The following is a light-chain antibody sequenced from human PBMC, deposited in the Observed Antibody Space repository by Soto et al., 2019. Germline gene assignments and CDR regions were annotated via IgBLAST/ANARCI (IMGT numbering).Light chain of an antibody. CDR1: SSNIGAGSD. Sequence: QSVLTQPPSVSGAPGQRVTVSCTGSSSNIGAGSDVHWYQQLPGTAPKLLIYTNINRPPGVPDRFSGSKSGTSASLAITGLQAEDEADYYCQSYDSSLSADVFGPGTKLTVL. J-gene: IGLJ1*01. CDR2: TNI. CDR3: QSYDSSLSADV. V-gene: IGLV1-40*01.